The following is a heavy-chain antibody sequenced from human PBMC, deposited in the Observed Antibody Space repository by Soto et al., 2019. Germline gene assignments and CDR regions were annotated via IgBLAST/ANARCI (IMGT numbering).Heavy chain of an antibody. CDR2: IYPGDSDT. J-gene: IGHJ4*02. Sequence: GESLKISCKGSGYSFTSYWIGWVRQMPGKGLEWMGIIYPGDSDTRYSPSFQGQVTISADKSISNAYLQWSSLKASDTAMYYFARYPNCSGGSCYPQGLIIDYWGQGTLVTVSS. CDR1: GYSFTSYW. CDR3: ARYPNCSGGSCYPQGLIIDY. V-gene: IGHV5-51*01. D-gene: IGHD2-15*01.